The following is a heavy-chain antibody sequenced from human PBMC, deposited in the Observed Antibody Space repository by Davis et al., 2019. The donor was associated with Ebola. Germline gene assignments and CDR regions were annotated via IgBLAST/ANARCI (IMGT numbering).Heavy chain of an antibody. CDR2: IYYDVNT. D-gene: IGHD5-24*01. V-gene: IGHV4-59*11. J-gene: IGHJ4*02. CDR3: ARGRDGYNFGFDS. Sequence: SETLSLTCTVSGASISSHYWSWIRQSPGKGLEWIGHIYYDVNTKYSPSLKSRVTISSDTSKNQFSLKLTSVTAADTAVYYCARGRDGYNFGFDSWGQGTLVTVSS. CDR1: GASISSHY.